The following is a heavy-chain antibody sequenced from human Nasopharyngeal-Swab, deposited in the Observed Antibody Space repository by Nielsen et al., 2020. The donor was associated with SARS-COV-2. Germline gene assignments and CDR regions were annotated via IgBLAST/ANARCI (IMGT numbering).Heavy chain of an antibody. V-gene: IGHV4-59*08. CDR3: ATHPRGQLDPFDY. J-gene: IGHJ4*02. D-gene: IGHD6-13*01. Sequence: ESLKISCTVSGASITTSYWSWIRQPPGKGLEWIGYIHYSGGTNYNPSLKSRVTISKDTSKNQFSLNLNSVTAADTAVYYCATHPRGQLDPFDYWGQGSLVTVSS. CDR1: GASITTSY. CDR2: IHYSGGT.